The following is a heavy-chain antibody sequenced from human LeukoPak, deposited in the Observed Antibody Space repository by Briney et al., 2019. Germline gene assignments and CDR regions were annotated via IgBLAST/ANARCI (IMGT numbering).Heavy chain of an antibody. D-gene: IGHD5-12*01. CDR1: GFTFSSYG. J-gene: IGHJ4*02. CDR3: AKQGGYSGYQLFDY. CDR2: ISYDGSNK. V-gene: IGHV3-30*18. Sequence: GRSLRLSCAAAGFTFSSYGMHWVRQAPGKGLEWVAVISYDGSNKYYADSVKGRFTISRDNSKNTLYLQMNSLRAEDTAVYYCAKQGGYSGYQLFDYWGQGTLVTVSS.